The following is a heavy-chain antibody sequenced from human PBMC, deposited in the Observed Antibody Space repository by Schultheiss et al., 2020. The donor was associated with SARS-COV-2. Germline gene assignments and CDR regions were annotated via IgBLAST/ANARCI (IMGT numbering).Heavy chain of an antibody. CDR1: GFTFSNYG. J-gene: IGHJ4*02. V-gene: IGHV3-33*08. CDR2: IWYDGSNK. CDR3: AGEGAFGSFDY. D-gene: IGHD2-15*01. Sequence: GESLKISCAASGFTFSNYGMHWVRQAPGKGLEWVAVIWYDGSNKYYADSVKGRFTISRDNSKNTLFLQMNSLRAEDTAVYYCAGEGAFGSFDYWGQGTLVTVSS.